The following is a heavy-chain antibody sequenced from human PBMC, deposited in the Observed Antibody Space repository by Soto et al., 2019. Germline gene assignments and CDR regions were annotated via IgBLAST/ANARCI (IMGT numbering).Heavy chain of an antibody. D-gene: IGHD1-1*01. CDR2: IYNSGST. CDR3: ARYYNFFWYFDH. Sequence: QVQLQESGPGLVKPSETLSLTCTVSGGSISSYYWSWIRQPPGKGLEWIGYIYNSGSTDYSPSLKSRVTISIDTSRSQFSLKPSSVTAADTAVYYCARYYNFFWYFDHWGQGTLVTVSS. CDR1: GGSISSYY. J-gene: IGHJ4*02. V-gene: IGHV4-59*01.